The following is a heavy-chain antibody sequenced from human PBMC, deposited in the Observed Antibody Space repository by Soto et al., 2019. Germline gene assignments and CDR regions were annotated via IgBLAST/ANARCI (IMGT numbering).Heavy chain of an antibody. CDR2: IYPGDSDA. V-gene: IGHV5-51*01. Sequence: PXESLKISCKGSGYSFPTAWIGWVRQMPGKGLEWMAIIYPGDSDARYSPSFQGQVTISADKYISTAYLQWNSLKASDTAMYYCATSTGWYYFESWGKGTQVTVSS. J-gene: IGHJ4*02. D-gene: IGHD6-19*01. CDR3: ATSTGWYYFES. CDR1: GYSFPTAW.